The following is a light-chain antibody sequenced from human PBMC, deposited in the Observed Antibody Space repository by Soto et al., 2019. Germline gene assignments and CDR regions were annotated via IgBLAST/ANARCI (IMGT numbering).Light chain of an antibody. CDR2: DAS. J-gene: IGKJ3*01. CDR3: QQYGTSSGLLT. CDR1: QSVSNTY. V-gene: IGKV3-20*01. Sequence: EIVLTQSPGTLSLSPGERATLSGRASQSVSNTYLAWYQQKPGQAPRLLIYDASSRATGIPDRFSGSGSGTDFTLTISRLEPEDFAVYYCQQYGTSSGLLTFGPGTKVDI.